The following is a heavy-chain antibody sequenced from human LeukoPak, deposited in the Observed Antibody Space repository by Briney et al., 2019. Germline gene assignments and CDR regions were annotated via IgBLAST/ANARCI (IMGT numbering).Heavy chain of an antibody. CDR2: INPNSGNT. J-gene: IGHJ6*02. Sequence: ASVKVSCKASGYTFTSYDINWVRQATGQGLEWMGWINPNSGNTGYAQKFQGRVTMTRNTSIRTAYMELSSLRSEDTAVYYCARKGYCSSTSCFSISYYGMDVWGQGTTVTVSS. CDR3: ARKGYCSSTSCFSISYYGMDV. D-gene: IGHD2-2*01. V-gene: IGHV1-8*01. CDR1: GYTFTSYD.